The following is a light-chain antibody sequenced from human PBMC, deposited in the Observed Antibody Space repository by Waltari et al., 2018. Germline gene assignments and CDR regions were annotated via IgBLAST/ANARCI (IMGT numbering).Light chain of an antibody. CDR3: NSYAGRNRLGV. Sequence: QSALTQPPSASGSPGQPVTISCPGTSSDVGGYNYVPWYQQHPGKAPKLIIYEVTKRPSGVPDRFSGSKSGNTASLTVSGLQADDEADYYCNSYAGRNRLGVFGGGTKVTVL. CDR2: EVT. CDR1: SSDVGGYNY. J-gene: IGLJ2*01. V-gene: IGLV2-8*01.